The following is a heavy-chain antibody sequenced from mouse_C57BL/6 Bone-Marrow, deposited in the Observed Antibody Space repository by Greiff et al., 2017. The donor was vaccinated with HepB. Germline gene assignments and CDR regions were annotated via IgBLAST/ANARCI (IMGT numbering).Heavy chain of an antibody. Sequence: EVKLLESGPGLVKPSQSLSLTCSVTGYSITSGYYWNWIRQFPGNKLEWMGYISYDGSNNYNPSLKNRISITRDTSKNQFVLKLKSVTTEDTATYYCARADGYSLYCDVWGTGTTVTVSS. CDR1: GYSITSGYY. D-gene: IGHD2-3*01. CDR2: ISYDGSN. V-gene: IGHV3-6*01. J-gene: IGHJ1*03. CDR3: ARADGYSLYCDV.